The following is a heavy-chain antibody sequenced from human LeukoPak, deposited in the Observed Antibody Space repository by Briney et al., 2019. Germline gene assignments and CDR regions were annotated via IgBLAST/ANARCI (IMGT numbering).Heavy chain of an antibody. D-gene: IGHD6-13*01. CDR2: IFYSGST. CDR1: GGSISSYY. CDR3: ARGISSSWYFDY. Sequence: SETLSLTCTVSGGSISSYYWSWIRQPPGKGLEWIGYIFYSGSTNYNPSLKSRVTISVDTSKNQFSLKLSSVTAADTAVYYCARGISSSWYFDYWGQGTLVTVS. V-gene: IGHV4-59*08. J-gene: IGHJ4*02.